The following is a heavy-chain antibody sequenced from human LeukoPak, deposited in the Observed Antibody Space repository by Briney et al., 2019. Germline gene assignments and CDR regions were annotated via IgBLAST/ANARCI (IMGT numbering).Heavy chain of an antibody. J-gene: IGHJ4*02. CDR3: ARGLGEFYFDL. Sequence: PGRSLRLSCAASGMTFSSYGMHWVRQAPGKGLEWVAVIWYDGTKKYYVDSVKGRFTISRDNSKYTLYLQVNSLRAEDTAVYYCARGLGEFYFDLWGQGTLVTVSS. D-gene: IGHD3-16*01. V-gene: IGHV3-33*01. CDR1: GMTFSSYG. CDR2: IWYDGTKK.